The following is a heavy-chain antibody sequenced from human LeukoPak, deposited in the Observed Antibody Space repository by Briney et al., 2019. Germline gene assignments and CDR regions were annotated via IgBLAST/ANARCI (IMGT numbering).Heavy chain of an antibody. Sequence: SETLSLTCTVSGGSISSSSYYWGWIRQPPGKGLEWIGSIYYSGSTYYNPSLKSRVTISVDTSKNQFSLKLSSVTAADTAVYYCARGLEGPVYDSRQPNDYWGQGTLVTVSS. D-gene: IGHD3-22*01. J-gene: IGHJ4*02. CDR3: ARGLEGPVYDSRQPNDY. V-gene: IGHV4-39*01. CDR2: IYYSGST. CDR1: GGSISSSSYY.